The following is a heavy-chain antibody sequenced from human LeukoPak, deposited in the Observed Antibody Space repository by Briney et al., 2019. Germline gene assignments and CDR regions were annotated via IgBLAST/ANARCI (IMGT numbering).Heavy chain of an antibody. CDR1: GFTFSSYA. Sequence: GRSLRLSCAASGFTFSSYAMHWVRQAPGKGLEWVAVISYDGSNKYYADSVKGRFTISRDNSKNTLYLQMNSLRAEDTAVYYCATVTDYDYDAFDIWGQGTMVTVSS. J-gene: IGHJ3*02. CDR3: ATVTDYDYDAFDI. CDR2: ISYDGSNK. D-gene: IGHD4-17*01. V-gene: IGHV3-30-3*01.